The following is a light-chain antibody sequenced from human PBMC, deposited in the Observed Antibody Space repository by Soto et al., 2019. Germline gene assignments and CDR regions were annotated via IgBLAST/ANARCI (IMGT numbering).Light chain of an antibody. J-gene: IGKJ2*02. CDR1: QPLLHGNGFNY. CDR3: MQALQSPRT. Sequence: DVVMTQSPLSLPVPPGEPASISCRSSQPLLHGNGFNYLDWYLQRPGQSPQLLIFLGSTRASGVPDRFSVSGSDTDFTLKISRVEAEDVGVYYCMQALQSPRTFGQGTKLEIK. CDR2: LGS. V-gene: IGKV2-28*01.